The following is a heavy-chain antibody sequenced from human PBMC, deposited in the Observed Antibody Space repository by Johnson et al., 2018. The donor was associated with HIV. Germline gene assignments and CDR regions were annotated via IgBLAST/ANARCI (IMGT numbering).Heavy chain of an antibody. CDR2: ISASGGST. Sequence: VQLVESGGGVVQPGGSLRLSCAASGFTFSSYAMSWVRQAPGKGLEWVSAISASGGSTGYADSVKGRFTISRDNSKNTLYLQMNSLRAEDTAVYYCAKDQWSSSWTNDAFDIWGQGTMVTVSS. CDR3: AKDQWSSSWTNDAFDI. J-gene: IGHJ3*02. D-gene: IGHD6-13*01. CDR1: GFTFSSYA. V-gene: IGHV3-23*04.